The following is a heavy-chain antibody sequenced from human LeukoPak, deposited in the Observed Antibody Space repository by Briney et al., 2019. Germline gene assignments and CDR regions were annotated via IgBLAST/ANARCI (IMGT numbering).Heavy chain of an antibody. D-gene: IGHD2-2*01. V-gene: IGHV3-23*01. CDR3: ANLIVVVPASFDY. Sequence: GGSLRLSCAASGFTFSSYAMSWVRQAPGKGLEWVSAIGGSGGSTYYADSVKGRFTISRDNSKNTLYLQMNSLRAEDTAVYYCANLIVVVPASFDYWGQGTLVTVSS. J-gene: IGHJ4*02. CDR1: GFTFSSYA. CDR2: IGGSGGST.